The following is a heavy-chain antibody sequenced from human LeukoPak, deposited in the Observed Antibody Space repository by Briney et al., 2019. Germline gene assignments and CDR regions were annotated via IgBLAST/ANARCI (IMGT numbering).Heavy chain of an antibody. J-gene: IGHJ4*02. Sequence: SQTLSLTCVISGDILSSSGDAWNWIRQSPSGRLEWLGRTYQRSKWSSDYALSVRSRITVDPDTSKNQFSLQLYSVTPEDTAVYYCARGRASAFDYWDQGTLVTVSS. CDR1: GDILSSSGDA. D-gene: IGHD6-13*01. CDR2: TYQRSKWSS. V-gene: IGHV6-1*01. CDR3: ARGRASAFDY.